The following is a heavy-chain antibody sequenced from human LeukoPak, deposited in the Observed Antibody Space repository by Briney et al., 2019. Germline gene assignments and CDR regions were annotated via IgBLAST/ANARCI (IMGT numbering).Heavy chain of an antibody. CDR3: AKGKGLTYYYDSSGLDY. D-gene: IGHD3-22*01. J-gene: IGHJ4*02. V-gene: IGHV3-23*01. CDR2: ISGSGGST. Sequence: PGGSLRLSCAASGFTFSSYAMSWVRQAPGKGLEWVSAISGSGGSTYYADSVKGRFTISRDNSKNTLYLQMNSLRAEDTAVYYCAKGKGLTYYYDSSGLDYWGQGTLVTVSS. CDR1: GFTFSSYA.